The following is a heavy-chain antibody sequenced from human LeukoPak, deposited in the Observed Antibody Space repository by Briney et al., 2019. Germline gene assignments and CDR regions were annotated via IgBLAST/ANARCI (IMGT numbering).Heavy chain of an antibody. J-gene: IGHJ4*02. CDR2: INTGDIT. CDR3: VKGGFTYYDD. CDR1: GFTFDYSA. V-gene: IGHV3-23*01. D-gene: IGHD3-22*01. Sequence: GGSLRLSCAASGFTFDYSAMTWVRQAPEKGLEWVSTINTGDITFYANSVKGRFTISRDNSKNALFLQMNSLRAEDTAIYYCVKGGFTYYDDWGQGTLVTVSS.